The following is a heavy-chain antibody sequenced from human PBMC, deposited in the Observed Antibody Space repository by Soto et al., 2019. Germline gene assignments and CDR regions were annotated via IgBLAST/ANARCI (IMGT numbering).Heavy chain of an antibody. D-gene: IGHD5-18*01. J-gene: IGHJ4*02. CDR2: IYYSGST. V-gene: IGHV4-31*03. CDR1: GGSISSGGYY. CDR3: ATHTGGYSYGLFDY. Sequence: SETLSLTCTVSGGSISSGGYYWSWIRQHPGKGLEWIGYIYYSGSTYYNPSLKSRVTISVDTSKNQFSLKLSSVTAADTAVYYCATHTGGYSYGLFDYWGQGTLVTVSS.